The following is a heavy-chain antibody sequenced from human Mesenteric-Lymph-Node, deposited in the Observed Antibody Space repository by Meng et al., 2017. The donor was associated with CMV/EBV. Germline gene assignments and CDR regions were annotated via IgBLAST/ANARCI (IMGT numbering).Heavy chain of an antibody. D-gene: IGHD2-2*01. CDR1: GFTFSSYS. J-gene: IGHJ5*02. Sequence: GGSLRLSCAASGFTFSSYSMNWVRQAPGKGLEWVAFIRYDGSNKYYADSVKGRFTISRDNSKNTLYLQMNSLRAEDAAVYYCAKDLGGYCSSSNCYAGGIDPWGQGTLVTVSS. CDR3: AKDLGGYCSSSNCYAGGIDP. CDR2: IRYDGSNK. V-gene: IGHV3-30*02.